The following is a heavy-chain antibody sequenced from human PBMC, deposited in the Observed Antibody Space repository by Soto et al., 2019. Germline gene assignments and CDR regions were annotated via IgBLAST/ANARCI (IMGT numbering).Heavy chain of an antibody. CDR3: ARESGSYPEYYFDY. J-gene: IGHJ4*02. V-gene: IGHV1-3*01. D-gene: IGHD1-26*01. Sequence: ASVKVSCRASGYTFIIYAMHWVRQAPGQRLEWMGWINAGNGNTKYSQKFQGRVTITRDTSASTAYMELSSLRSEDTAVYYCARESGSYPEYYFDYWGQGTLVTVSS. CDR1: GYTFIIYA. CDR2: INAGNGNT.